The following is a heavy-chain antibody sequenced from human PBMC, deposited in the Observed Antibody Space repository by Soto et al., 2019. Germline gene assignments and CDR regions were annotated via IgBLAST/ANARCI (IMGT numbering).Heavy chain of an antibody. CDR2: IYYSGTT. J-gene: IGHJ6*03. Sequence: PSETLSLTCGVSGGSIKTGGYYWTWIRQYPGKGLEWIGYIYYSGTTWYNPSLKSRVVMSVDMSQNQFSLKLTSVTAADTAVYYCAAVDYYYYYMDVWGKGTTVTVSS. V-gene: IGHV4-31*11. CDR1: GGSIKTGGYY. CDR3: AAVDYYYYYMDV.